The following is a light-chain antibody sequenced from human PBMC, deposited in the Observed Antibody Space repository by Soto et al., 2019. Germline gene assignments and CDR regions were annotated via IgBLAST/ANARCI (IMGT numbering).Light chain of an antibody. Sequence: QSALTQPASVSGSPGQSTTVSCTGTSSDVGGYNYVSWYQQHPGKAPKLMIYDVSNRPSEVSNRFSGSRSVNTASLTISGLRAEDEADYYCASYTGSSTVVFGGGTKLSVL. CDR2: DVS. V-gene: IGLV2-14*01. CDR3: ASYTGSSTVV. J-gene: IGLJ2*01. CDR1: SSDVGGYNY.